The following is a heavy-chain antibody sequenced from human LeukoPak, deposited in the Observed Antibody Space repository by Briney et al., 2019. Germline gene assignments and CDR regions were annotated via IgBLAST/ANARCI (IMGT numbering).Heavy chain of an antibody. V-gene: IGHV1-18*01. D-gene: IGHD2/OR15-2a*01. J-gene: IGHJ3*02. CDR1: GYTFTSYG. Sequence: ASVKVSCKASGYTFTSYGISWVRQAPGQGLEWMGWISAYNGNTNYAQKLQGRVTMTTDTSTSTAYMELRSLRSDGTAVYYCARWPLAFYAFDIWGQGTMVTVSS. CDR2: ISAYNGNT. CDR3: ARWPLAFYAFDI.